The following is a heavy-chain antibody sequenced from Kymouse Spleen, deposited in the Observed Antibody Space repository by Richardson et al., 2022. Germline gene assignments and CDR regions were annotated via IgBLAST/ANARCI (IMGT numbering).Heavy chain of an antibody. Sequence: QVQLQESGPGLVKPSETLSLTCTVSGGSVSSGSYYWSWIRQPPGKGLEWIGYIYYSGSTNYNPSLKSRVTISVDTSKNQFSLKLSSVTAADTAVYYCARYNWNYYYYYGMDVWGQGTTVTVSS. CDR2: IYYSGST. CDR3: ARYNWNYYYYYGMDV. V-gene: IGHV4-61*01. D-gene: IGHD1-20*01,IGHD1-7*01. CDR1: GGSVSSGSYY. J-gene: IGHJ6*02.